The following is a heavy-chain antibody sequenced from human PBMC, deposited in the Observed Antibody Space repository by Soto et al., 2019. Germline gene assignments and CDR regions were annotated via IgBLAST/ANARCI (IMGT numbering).Heavy chain of an antibody. CDR3: ARERASLSYYDFWSGYYAFDY. CDR1: GYTFTSYG. Sequence: ASVKVSCKASGYTFTSYGISWVRQAPGQGLEWMGWISAYNGNTNYAQKLQGRVTMTTDTSTSTAYMELRSLRSDDTAVYYCARERASLSYYDFWSGYYAFDYWGQGTLVTVSS. V-gene: IGHV1-18*01. CDR2: ISAYNGNT. D-gene: IGHD3-3*01. J-gene: IGHJ4*02.